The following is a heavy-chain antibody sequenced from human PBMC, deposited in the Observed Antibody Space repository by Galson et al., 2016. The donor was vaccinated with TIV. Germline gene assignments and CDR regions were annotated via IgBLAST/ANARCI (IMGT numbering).Heavy chain of an antibody. CDR1: GYPFTAYY. CDR2: INPNGDDT. Sequence: SVKVSCKASGYPFTAYYIHWVRQAPGQGPEWMGWINPNGDDTDYAQRFQGRVSMTRDTSNSTAYMELSRLRSDDAAVFFCARGFNYGFDFYYGMDVWGQGTTVTVSS. CDR3: ARGFNYGFDFYYGMDV. J-gene: IGHJ6*02. V-gene: IGHV1-2*02. D-gene: IGHD5-18*01.